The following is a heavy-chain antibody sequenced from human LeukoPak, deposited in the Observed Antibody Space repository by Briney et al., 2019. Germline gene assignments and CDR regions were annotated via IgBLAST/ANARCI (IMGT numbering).Heavy chain of an antibody. D-gene: IGHD5-12*01. CDR1: GYTFTSYG. CDR2: ISPYNGNT. CDR3: ARDPSGYDSGWFDP. Sequence: GASVKVSCKASGYTFTSYGISWVRQAPGQGLEWMGWISPYNGNTNYAQKLQGRVTMTTDTSTSTAYMELRSLRSDDTAVYYCARDPSGYDSGWFDPWGQGTLVTVSS. J-gene: IGHJ5*02. V-gene: IGHV1-18*01.